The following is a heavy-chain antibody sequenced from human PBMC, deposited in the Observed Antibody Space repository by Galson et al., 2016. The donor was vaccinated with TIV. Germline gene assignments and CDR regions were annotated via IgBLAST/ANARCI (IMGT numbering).Heavy chain of an antibody. V-gene: IGHV3-30-3*01. D-gene: IGHD3-3*01. CDR3: ARDSGVFCRRASCFEWPDY. Sequence: SLRLSCAASGFAFRNYPIHWVRQAPGKGLEWVALISFDGNSEYFADSMKGRFTIPRDNSKNTLYLQMNSLRTEDTAVYFCARDSGVFCRRASCFEWPDYWGQGTLVTVSS. CDR2: ISFDGNSE. J-gene: IGHJ4*02. CDR1: GFAFRNYP.